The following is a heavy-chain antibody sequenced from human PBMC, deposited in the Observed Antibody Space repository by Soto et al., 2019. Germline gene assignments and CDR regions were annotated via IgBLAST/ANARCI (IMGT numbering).Heavy chain of an antibody. CDR3: AADLYDSSDVKGLGVY. D-gene: IGHD3-22*01. CDR2: IVVGSGKT. J-gene: IGHJ4*02. CDR1: GFTFTNSA. Sequence: QMQLVQSGPEVKKPGTSVKVSCQASGFTFTNSAVQWVRQARGQRLEWIGWIVVGSGKTKYAQKFQERVTINRDMSTSTAYMELSSLRSEDTAVYYCAADLYDSSDVKGLGVYWGQGTLVTVSS. V-gene: IGHV1-58*01.